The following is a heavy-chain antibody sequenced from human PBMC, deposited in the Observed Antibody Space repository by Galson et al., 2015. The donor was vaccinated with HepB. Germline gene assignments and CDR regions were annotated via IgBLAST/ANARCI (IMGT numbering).Heavy chain of an antibody. J-gene: IGHJ5*02. CDR3: ARGGNNHYYHSNPPLRFDP. CDR2: INHSGST. Sequence: SETLSLTCAVYGGSFSGYYWSWIRQPPGRGLEWIGEINHSGSTNYNPSLKSRVTISVDTSKNQFSLKLSSVTAADTAVYYCARGGNNHYYHSNPPLRFDPWGQGTLVTVSS. V-gene: IGHV4-34*01. CDR1: GGSFSGYY. D-gene: IGHD3-22*01.